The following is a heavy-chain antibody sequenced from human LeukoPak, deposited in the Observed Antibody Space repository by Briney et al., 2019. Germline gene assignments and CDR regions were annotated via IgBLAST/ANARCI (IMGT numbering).Heavy chain of an antibody. Sequence: MTSETLSLTCTVSGGSISSYYWSWIRQPPGKGLEWIGYIYTSGSTNYNPSLKSRVTISVDTSKNHFSLKLSSVTAADTAVYYCARGEYYDSSGLIIDYWGQGTLVTVSS. CDR3: ARGEYYDSSGLIIDY. D-gene: IGHD3-22*01. V-gene: IGHV4-4*09. CDR1: GGSISSYY. J-gene: IGHJ4*02. CDR2: IYTSGST.